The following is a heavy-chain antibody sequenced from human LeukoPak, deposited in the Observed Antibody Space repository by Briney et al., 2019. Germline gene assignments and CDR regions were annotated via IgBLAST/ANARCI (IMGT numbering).Heavy chain of an antibody. V-gene: IGHV1-18*01. J-gene: IGHJ5*02. Sequence: ASVKVSCKASGYTFTTYGISWVRQAPGQGLEWMGWSSPYNGNTNYAQKLRGRVTMTTDTSTSTAYMELSSLRSEDTAVYYCARQKRVSDNWFDPWGQGTLVTVSS. CDR3: ARQKRVSDNWFDP. D-gene: IGHD5/OR15-5a*01. CDR1: GYTFTTYG. CDR2: SSPYNGNT.